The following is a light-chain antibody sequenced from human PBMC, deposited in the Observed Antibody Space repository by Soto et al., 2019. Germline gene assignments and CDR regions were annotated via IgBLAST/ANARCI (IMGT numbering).Light chain of an antibody. Sequence: EIVMTQSPATLSVSPGERTTLSCRASQSVGNNLAWYQQKPGQAPRLLIYGAYTRATGLPSRFSGSGSGTDFTLTINSLQSEDAAVYYCQQYHHWPVTFGGGTKVDIK. V-gene: IGKV3-15*01. CDR1: QSVGNN. CDR3: QQYHHWPVT. J-gene: IGKJ4*01. CDR2: GAY.